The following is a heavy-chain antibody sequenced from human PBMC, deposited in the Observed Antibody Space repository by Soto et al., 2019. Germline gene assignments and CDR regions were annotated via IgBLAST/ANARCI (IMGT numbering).Heavy chain of an antibody. CDR1: GGSISSGGYY. Sequence: SETLSLTCTVSGGSISSGGYYWSWIRQHPGKGLEWIGYIYYSGSTHYNPSLKSRVTISVDTSKNQFSLKLSSVTAADTAVYYCARHYCSGGSCYNALDYWGQGTLVTVSS. J-gene: IGHJ4*02. CDR2: IYYSGST. CDR3: ARHYCSGGSCYNALDY. V-gene: IGHV4-31*03. D-gene: IGHD2-15*01.